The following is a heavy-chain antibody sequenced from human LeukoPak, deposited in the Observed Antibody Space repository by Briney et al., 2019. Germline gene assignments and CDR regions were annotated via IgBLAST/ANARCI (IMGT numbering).Heavy chain of an antibody. CDR1: GFTFSSYW. J-gene: IGHJ4*02. CDR3: ARGGVRFLEWLADY. CDR2: IKQDGSEK. Sequence: GGSLRLSCAASGFTFSSYWMSWVRQALGKGLEWVANIKQDGSEKYYVDSVKGRFTISRDNAKDSLYLQMNSLRAEDTAVYYCARGGVRFLEWLADYWGQGTLVTVSS. V-gene: IGHV3-7*01. D-gene: IGHD3-3*01.